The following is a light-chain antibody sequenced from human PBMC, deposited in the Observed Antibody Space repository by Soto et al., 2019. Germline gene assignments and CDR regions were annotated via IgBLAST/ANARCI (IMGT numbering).Light chain of an antibody. Sequence: DIQMTQSPSSLSASVGDRVTITCRASQSISSYLNWYQQKPGKAPKLLIYKASTLKSGVPSRFSGSGSGTEFTPTISSLQPDDFATYYCQHYNSYSEAFGQGTKVDI. CDR1: QSISSY. V-gene: IGKV1-5*03. J-gene: IGKJ1*01. CDR2: KAS. CDR3: QHYNSYSEA.